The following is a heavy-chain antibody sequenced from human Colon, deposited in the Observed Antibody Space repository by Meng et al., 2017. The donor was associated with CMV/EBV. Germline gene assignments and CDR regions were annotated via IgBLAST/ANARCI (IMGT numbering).Heavy chain of an antibody. CDR2: INGVGDIT. CDR1: GFTFNRNS. V-gene: IGHV3-23*01. J-gene: IGHJ4*03. D-gene: IGHD2-21*01. Sequence: GESLKISCAASGFTFNRNSMSWVRQAPGKGLEWVSGINGVGDITYYADSVKGLFTISRDNSKNTLYLRMIDLRAEDTAMYYCAKDRAYCGSFSCSPNYFDGWGQGARVTVSS. CDR3: AKDRAYCGSFSCSPNYFDG.